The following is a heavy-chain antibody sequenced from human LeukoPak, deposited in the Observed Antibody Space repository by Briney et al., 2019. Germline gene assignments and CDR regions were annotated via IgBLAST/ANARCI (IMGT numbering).Heavy chain of an antibody. J-gene: IGHJ4*02. V-gene: IGHV1-2*02. D-gene: IGHD3-10*01. CDR1: GYTFTSYG. CDR2: INPNSGGT. CDR3: ASRGGLTYYFDY. Sequence: ASVKVSCKASGYTFTSYGISWVRQAPGQGLEWMGWINPNSGGTNYAQKFQGRVTMTRDTSISTAYMELSRLRSDDTAVYYYASRGGLTYYFDYWGQGTLVTVSS.